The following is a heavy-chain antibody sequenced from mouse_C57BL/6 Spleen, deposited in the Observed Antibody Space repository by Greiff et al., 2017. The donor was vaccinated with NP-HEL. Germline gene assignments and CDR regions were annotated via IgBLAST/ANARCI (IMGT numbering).Heavy chain of an antibody. D-gene: IGHD2-3*01. V-gene: IGHV1-61*01. CDR3: ARFDGRGAY. J-gene: IGHJ3*01. Sequence: VQLQQPGAELVRPGSSVKLSCKASGYTFTSYWMDWVKQRPGQGLEWIGNIYPSDSETHYNQKFKDKATLTVDKSSSTAYMQLSSLTSEDSAVYYCARFDGRGAYWGQGTLVTVSA. CDR2: IYPSDSET. CDR1: GYTFTSYW.